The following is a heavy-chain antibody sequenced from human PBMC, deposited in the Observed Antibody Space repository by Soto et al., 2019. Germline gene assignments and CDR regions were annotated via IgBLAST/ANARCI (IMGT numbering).Heavy chain of an antibody. V-gene: IGHV3-33*01. CDR2: RWYDGSNK. CDR3: ASLQGIAVAGRAKNFDY. Sequence: PGGSLRLSCAASGFTFSSYGMHWVRQAPGKGREWVAVRWYDGSNKYYADSVKGRFTISRDNSKNTLYLQMNRLRAEDTAVYYCASLQGIAVAGRAKNFDYWRQGTLVTVSS. D-gene: IGHD6-19*01. CDR1: GFTFSSYG. J-gene: IGHJ4*02.